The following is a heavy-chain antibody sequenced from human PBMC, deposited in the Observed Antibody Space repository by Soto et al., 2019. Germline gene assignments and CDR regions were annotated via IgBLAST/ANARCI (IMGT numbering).Heavy chain of an antibody. CDR2: INPYNVNT. J-gene: IGHJ4*02. V-gene: IGHV1-18*01. Sequence: ASVKVSCKSSGHTFSRCGFSWVRQAPGQGLEWMGWINPYNVNTDYSQTIQGRLTMTTDTSTSTAYMELRSLISDDTAVYYFVRSGNSDYWGQGTLVTVSS. CDR1: GHTFSRCG. D-gene: IGHD2-15*01. CDR3: VRSGNSDY.